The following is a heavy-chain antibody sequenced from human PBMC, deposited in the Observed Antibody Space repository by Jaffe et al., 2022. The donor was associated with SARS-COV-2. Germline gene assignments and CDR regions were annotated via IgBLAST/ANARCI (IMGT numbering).Heavy chain of an antibody. D-gene: IGHD2-2*02. Sequence: EVQLVQSGAEVKKPGESLKISCKASGYSFTTYWVGWVRQMPGKGLEWMGIIYPGDSNTRYSPSFQGQVTISADKSISTAYLQWSSLKASDTAMYFCARHRCYSSDSCYMDYWGQGTLVTVSS. CDR2: IYPGDSNT. CDR1: GYSFTTYW. J-gene: IGHJ4*02. V-gene: IGHV5-51*01. CDR3: ARHRCYSSDSCYMDY.